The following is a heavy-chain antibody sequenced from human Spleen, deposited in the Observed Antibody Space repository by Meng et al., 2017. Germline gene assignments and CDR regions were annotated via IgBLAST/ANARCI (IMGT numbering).Heavy chain of an antibody. J-gene: IGHJ1*01. CDR3: TNDRLTH. CDR1: GFILSTYD. Sequence: GESLKISCAASGFILSTYDMNWVRQAPGKGLEWLSHISSSGRIIYYTDSVKGRFTISRDNAKNTVYLQMNSLRAEDTALYYCTNDRLTHWGQGALVTVSS. D-gene: IGHD1-1*01. V-gene: IGHV3-48*03. CDR2: ISSSGRII.